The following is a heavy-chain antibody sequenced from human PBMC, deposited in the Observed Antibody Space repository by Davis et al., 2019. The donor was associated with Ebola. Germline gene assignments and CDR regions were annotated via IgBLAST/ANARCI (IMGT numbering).Heavy chain of an antibody. D-gene: IGHD5-18*01. V-gene: IGHV5-51*01. CDR3: ARRGYSYGFPPDY. J-gene: IGHJ4*02. CDR2: IYPGDSDT. CDR1: GYSFTRYW. Sequence: GGSLRLSCKGSGYSFTRYWIGWVRQMPGKGLEWMGIIYPGDSDTRYSPSFQGQVTISADKSISTAYLQWSSLKASDTAMYYCARRGYSYGFPPDYWGQGTLVTVSS.